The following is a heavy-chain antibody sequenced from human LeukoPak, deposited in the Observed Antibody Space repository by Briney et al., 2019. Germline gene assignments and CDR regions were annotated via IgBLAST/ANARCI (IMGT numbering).Heavy chain of an antibody. D-gene: IGHD1-26*01. V-gene: IGHV1-69*05. CDR2: VIPILGTT. Sequence: ASVKVSCKASGSTFSRCAISWVRQAPGQGLQWMGGVIPILGTTNYAQRFQDRVSITTDDSTSTSYMEFRSLRSVDTAVYYCARDDGSATMGFDSWGQGTLVTVSS. CDR3: ARDDGSATMGFDS. CDR1: GSTFSRCA. J-gene: IGHJ4*02.